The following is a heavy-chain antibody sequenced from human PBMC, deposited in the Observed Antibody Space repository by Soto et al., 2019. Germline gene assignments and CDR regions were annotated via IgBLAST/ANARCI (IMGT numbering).Heavy chain of an antibody. CDR2: ISYDGSNK. CDR3: ARDSGGIVVVITSRYFDY. J-gene: IGHJ4*02. CDR1: GFTFISYA. V-gene: IGHV3-30-3*01. Sequence: PGGSLRLSCAASGFTFISYAMHWVRQAPGKGLEWVAVISYDGSNKYYADSVKGRFTISRDNSKNTLYLQMNSLRAEDTAVYYCARDSGGIVVVITSRYFDYWGQGTLVTVSS. D-gene: IGHD3-22*01.